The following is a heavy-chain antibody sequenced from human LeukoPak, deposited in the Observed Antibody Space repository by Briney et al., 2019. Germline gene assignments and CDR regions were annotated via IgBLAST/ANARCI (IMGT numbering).Heavy chain of an antibody. V-gene: IGHV1-18*01. D-gene: IGHD6-19*01. CDR2: ISAYNGNT. CDR3: ARDQWLGDAFDI. Sequence: ASVKVSCKASGDSFTSYGISWVRQAPGQGLEWMGWISAYNGNTNYAQKLQGRVTMTTDTSTSTAYMELRSLRSDDTAVYYCARDQWLGDAFDIWGQGTMVTVSS. J-gene: IGHJ3*02. CDR1: GDSFTSYG.